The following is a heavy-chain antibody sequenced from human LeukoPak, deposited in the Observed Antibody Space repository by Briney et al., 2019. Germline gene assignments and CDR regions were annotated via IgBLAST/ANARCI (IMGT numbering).Heavy chain of an antibody. J-gene: IGHJ4*02. CDR1: GYTFTSYY. D-gene: IGHD1-26*01. Sequence: ASVTLSCKASGYTFTSYYLHWVRQAHGQGLEWMGMVNPSGGSTSYAQKFQGRVTMTRDTSTTTVYMELSSLRSDDTAVFYCVRRHKHYYQIDYWGQGTLVTVSS. CDR3: VRRHKHYYQIDY. V-gene: IGHV1-46*01. CDR2: VNPSGGST.